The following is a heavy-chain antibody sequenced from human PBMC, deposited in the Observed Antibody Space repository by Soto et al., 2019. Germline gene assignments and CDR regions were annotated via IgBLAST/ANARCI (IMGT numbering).Heavy chain of an antibody. D-gene: IGHD1-26*01. J-gene: IGHJ2*01. CDR3: AKHRGPGSYTNWSFNA. CDR2: IHGGADYT. Sequence: EVQLLESGGGLVQPGGSLRLSCAASGFTFSCCAMSWVRQAPGRGLEWVSTIHGGADYTHYTDSVKGRFTISRDNSRNTLFLQMNSLTAGDTAIYCCAKHRGPGSYTNWSFNAWGRGTPVTVSS. V-gene: IGHV3-23*01. CDR1: GFTFSCCA.